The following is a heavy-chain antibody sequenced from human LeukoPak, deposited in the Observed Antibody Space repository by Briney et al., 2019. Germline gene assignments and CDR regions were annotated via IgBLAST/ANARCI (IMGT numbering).Heavy chain of an antibody. CDR2: ISSTSSYM. D-gene: IGHD5/OR15-5a*01. V-gene: IGHV3-21*01. CDR3: ARGPIGSNWFDP. Sequence: PGGSLRLSCEGSGFTLSSYSMNWVRQAPGKGLEWVSSISSTSSYMYYTDSVKGRFTISRDNAKNSLYLQMNSLRDEDTAVYYCARGPIGSNWFDPWGQGTLVTVSS. J-gene: IGHJ5*02. CDR1: GFTLSSYS.